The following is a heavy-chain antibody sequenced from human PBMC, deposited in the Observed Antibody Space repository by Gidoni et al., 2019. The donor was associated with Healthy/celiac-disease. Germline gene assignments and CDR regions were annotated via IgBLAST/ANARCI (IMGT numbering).Heavy chain of an antibody. CDR3: ARDIYDSSFFDWFDP. J-gene: IGHJ5*02. D-gene: IGHD3-22*01. Sequence: EVQLVESGGGLVKPGGSLRLSCAASGFTFRSYSMNWVRQAPGKGLEWVSSISSSSSYIYYADSVKGRFTISRDNAKNSLYLQMNSLRAEDTAVYYCARDIYDSSFFDWFDPWGQGTLVTVSS. CDR1: GFTFRSYS. V-gene: IGHV3-21*01. CDR2: ISSSSSYI.